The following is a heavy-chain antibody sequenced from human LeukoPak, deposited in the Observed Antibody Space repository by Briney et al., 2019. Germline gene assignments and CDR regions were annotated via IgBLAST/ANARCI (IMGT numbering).Heavy chain of an antibody. CDR2: IYTSGST. V-gene: IGHV4-61*02. CDR1: GASISSGEYY. J-gene: IGHJ5*02. D-gene: IGHD3-9*01. Sequence: PSETLSLTCTVSGASISSGEYYWSWIRQPAGKGLEWIGRIYTSGSTNYNPSLKSRVTISVDTSKNQFSLKLSSVTAADTAMYYCAREAYDVLTSDWFDPWGQGTLVTVSS. CDR3: AREAYDVLTSDWFDP.